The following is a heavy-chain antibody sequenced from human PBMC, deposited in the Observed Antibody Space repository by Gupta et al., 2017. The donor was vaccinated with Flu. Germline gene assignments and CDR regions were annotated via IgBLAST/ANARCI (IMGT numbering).Heavy chain of an antibody. Sequence: FQLVKSGGGLVQPGGSLRLPCPPSGFTVSSNYMSWVRQAPGKGLEWVSVIYSGGSTYYADSVKGRFTISRHNSKNTLYLQMNSLRAEDTAVYYCARGGIAARPGWFDPWGQGTLVTVSS. CDR1: GFTVSSNY. D-gene: IGHD6-6*01. CDR2: IYSGGST. J-gene: IGHJ5*02. CDR3: ARGGIAARPGWFDP. V-gene: IGHV3-53*04.